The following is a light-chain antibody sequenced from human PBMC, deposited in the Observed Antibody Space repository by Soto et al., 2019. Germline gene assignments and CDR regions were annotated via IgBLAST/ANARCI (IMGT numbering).Light chain of an antibody. CDR2: DAS. J-gene: IGKJ1*01. Sequence: EIVLTQSPATLSLSPGERATLSCRASQSVRTYLAWYQQKPGQAPRLLIYDASKRATGIPPRFSGSGSGTDLTLTISGLGPEDFAVYYCQQRSNWPRTFGQGTKVEI. V-gene: IGKV3-11*01. CDR1: QSVRTY. CDR3: QQRSNWPRT.